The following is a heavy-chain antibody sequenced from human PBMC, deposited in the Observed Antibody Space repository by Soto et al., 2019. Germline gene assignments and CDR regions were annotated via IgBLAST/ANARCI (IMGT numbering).Heavy chain of an antibody. CDR1: GLIFSNVW. CDR2: IKSKTDGGTT. CDR3: TTLLIVYDIDDASDI. D-gene: IGHD2-8*01. J-gene: IGHJ3*02. V-gene: IGHV3-15*07. Sequence: EVQVVESGGGLVKPGGSLRLSCAVSGLIFSNVWMNWVRQAPGKGLEWVGRIKSKTDGGTTDYAAPVKGRFTISRDNARNTLSLQMNSLKTEDTAVYYCTTLLIVYDIDDASDIWGQGTMVTVSS.